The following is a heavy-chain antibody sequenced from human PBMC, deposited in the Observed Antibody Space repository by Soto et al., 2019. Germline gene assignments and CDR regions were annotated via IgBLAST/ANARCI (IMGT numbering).Heavy chain of an antibody. J-gene: IGHJ4*02. CDR3: ARDRDWKLDY. V-gene: IGHV1-18*01. Sequence: ASVKVSCKASGYSFTTYGMTWVRQAPGQGLEWMGWISTDKGNTKYAQNFQSRATLTTDTSTSTAYMELRSLRYDDTAVYYCARDRDWKLDYWGQGTLVTVSS. CDR1: GYSFTTYG. D-gene: IGHD1-1*01. CDR2: ISTDKGNT.